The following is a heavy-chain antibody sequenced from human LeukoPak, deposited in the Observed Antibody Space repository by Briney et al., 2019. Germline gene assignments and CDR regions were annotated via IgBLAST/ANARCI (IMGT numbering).Heavy chain of an antibody. CDR3: ARARAIGSGAFDY. D-gene: IGHD3-10*01. J-gene: IGHJ4*02. Sequence: PGGSLRLSCAASGFTFSSYDMHWVRQATGKGLEWVSAIGTAGDTYYPGSVKGRFTISRENAKNSLYLQMNSLRAGGTAVYYCARARAIGSGAFDYWGQGTLVTVSS. CDR2: IGTAGDT. CDR1: GFTFSSYD. V-gene: IGHV3-13*04.